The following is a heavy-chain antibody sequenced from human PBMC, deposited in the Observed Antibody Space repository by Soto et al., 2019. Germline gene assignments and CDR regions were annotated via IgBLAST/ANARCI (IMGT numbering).Heavy chain of an antibody. CDR2: IYYSGGT. V-gene: IGHV4-31*03. Sequence: QLQLQESGPGLVKPSQTLSLTCTVSGGPFRSGPYTWGWIRQSPGKGLEWIGYIYYSGGTDYNPSLTSRPTISLDTSKNQFSLKLSSVTAADTAVYYCARDKGGELLKGSGMDVWGQGTTVTVSS. J-gene: IGHJ6*02. CDR1: GGPFRSGPYT. CDR3: ARDKGGELLKGSGMDV. D-gene: IGHD3-10*01.